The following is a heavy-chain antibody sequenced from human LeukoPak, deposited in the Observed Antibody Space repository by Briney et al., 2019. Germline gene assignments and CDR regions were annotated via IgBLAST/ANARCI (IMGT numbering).Heavy chain of an antibody. CDR3: GLVDI. CDR1: GSSISTSNYY. V-gene: IGHV4-39*07. D-gene: IGHD3-10*01. CDR2: IFYSGST. J-gene: IGHJ3*02. Sequence: SETLSLTCTVSGSSISTSNYYWGWIRQPPGKGREWIGNIFYSGSTYYSPSLKSRVTISLDTSRNQFSLKLNSVTAADTAVYCYGLVDIWGQGTMVTVSS.